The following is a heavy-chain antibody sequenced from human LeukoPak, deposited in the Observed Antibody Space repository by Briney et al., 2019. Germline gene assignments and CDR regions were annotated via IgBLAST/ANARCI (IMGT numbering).Heavy chain of an antibody. V-gene: IGHV1-24*01. CDR2: FDPEDGET. D-gene: IGHD2-15*01. Sequence: ASVKVSCTVSGYTLTELSMHWVRQAPGKGLEWMGGFDPEDGETIYAQKFQGRVTMTEDTSTDTAYMELSSLRSEDTAVYYCATTWLGYCSGGSCFGKWGQGTLVTVSS. CDR3: ATTWLGYCSGGSCFGK. J-gene: IGHJ4*02. CDR1: GYTLTELS.